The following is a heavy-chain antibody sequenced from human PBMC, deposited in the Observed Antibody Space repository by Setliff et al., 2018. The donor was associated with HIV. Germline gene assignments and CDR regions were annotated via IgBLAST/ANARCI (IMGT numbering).Heavy chain of an antibody. CDR1: GYTFTSYG. D-gene: IGHD2-8*01. J-gene: IGHJ6*03. CDR2: ITPFNGNT. CDR3: VRLTADRTNYYYYMDV. V-gene: IGHV1-18*01. Sequence: GASVKVSCKASGYTFTSYGISWVRQAPGQGLEWMGWITPFNGNTNYAQKFRGRVTMTTDISTNTAYMEVRSLSFDDTAVYYCVRLTADRTNYYYYMDVWGKGTTVTAP.